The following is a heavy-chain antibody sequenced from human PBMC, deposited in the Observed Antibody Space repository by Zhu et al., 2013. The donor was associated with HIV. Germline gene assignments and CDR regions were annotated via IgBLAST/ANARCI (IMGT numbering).Heavy chain of an antibody. D-gene: IGHD6-19*01. CDR2: INPNSGGT. Sequence: QVQLVQSGAEVKKPGASVKVSCKASGYTFTGYYMHWVRQAPGQGLEWMGWINPNSGGTNYAQKFQGWVTMTRDTSISTAYMELSRLRSDDTAVYYCARRASSGWAVYYFDYWGPGNPGHRLL. J-gene: IGHJ4*02. V-gene: IGHV1-2*04. CDR3: ARRASSGWAVYYFDY. CDR1: GYTFTGYY.